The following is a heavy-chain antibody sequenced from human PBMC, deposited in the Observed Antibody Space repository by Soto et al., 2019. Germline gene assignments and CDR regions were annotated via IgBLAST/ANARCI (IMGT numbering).Heavy chain of an antibody. J-gene: IGHJ6*02. V-gene: IGHV5-51*01. D-gene: IGHD3-16*01. CDR2: IYPGDSDT. CDR1: GYRFSSYW. Sequence: GESLKISCKGSGYRFSSYWIAWVRQMPGKGLEWLGIIYPGDSDTRYSPSFEGQVTISADKSNSTAYLQWSSLKASDTAMYYCARQGSNGAYYYYGMDVWGQGTTVTVSS. CDR3: ARQGSNGAYYYYGMDV.